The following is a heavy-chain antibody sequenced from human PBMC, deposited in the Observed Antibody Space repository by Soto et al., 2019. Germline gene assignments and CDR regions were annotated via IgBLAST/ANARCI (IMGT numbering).Heavy chain of an antibody. CDR1: GFTFDDYA. CDR2: ISWDSGSI. Sequence: GGSLRLSCAASGFTFDDYAMHWVRQAPGKGLEWVSGISWDSGSIGYADSVKGRFTISRDNAKNSLYLQMNSLRAEDTALYYCAKGDYDFWSCFRSLSYYYGMDVWGQGTTVTVSS. J-gene: IGHJ6*02. CDR3: AKGDYDFWSCFRSLSYYYGMDV. V-gene: IGHV3-9*01. D-gene: IGHD3-3*01.